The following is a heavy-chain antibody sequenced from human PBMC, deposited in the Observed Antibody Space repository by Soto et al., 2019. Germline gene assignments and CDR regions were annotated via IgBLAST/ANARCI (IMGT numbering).Heavy chain of an antibody. CDR3: TRRYGDPSSAAGFDY. Sequence: QVQLVQSGGEVKKPGASVKVSCKASGYSFSDYGISWVRQAPGQGLEWMGWISTYNGKTNSAQKLRGRVTMTTDRSTSTTYMELRRLRSDDTAIYYCTRRYGDPSSAAGFDYWGQGTLVTVSS. CDR1: GYSFSDYG. J-gene: IGHJ4*02. V-gene: IGHV1-18*01. D-gene: IGHD4-17*01. CDR2: ISTYNGKT.